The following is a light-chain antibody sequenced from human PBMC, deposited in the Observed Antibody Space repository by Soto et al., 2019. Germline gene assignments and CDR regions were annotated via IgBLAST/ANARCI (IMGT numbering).Light chain of an antibody. J-gene: IGKJ1*01. V-gene: IGKV3-20*01. CDR1: QSVSSNS. CDR2: GAS. CDR3: QQYGSSGT. Sequence: EVVLTQSPGTLSLSPGDRATLSCTASQSVSSNSLAWYQQIPGQPPRLLIYGASSRATGVPDRFTGSGSETHFTLTITRLEPEDFAVYYCQQYGSSGTFGQGTKVDIK.